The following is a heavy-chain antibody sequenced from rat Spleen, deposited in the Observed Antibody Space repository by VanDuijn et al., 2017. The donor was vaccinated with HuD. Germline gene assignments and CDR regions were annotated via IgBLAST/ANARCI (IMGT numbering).Heavy chain of an antibody. CDR1: GFTFNNYW. J-gene: IGHJ2*01. Sequence: EVQLVESGGGLVQPGRSLSISCVASGFTFNNYWMTWIRQAPGKGLEWVASITNTGVGTYYPDSVKGRFTISRDNAKSTLYLQMNSLRSEDTATYYCTXXXMXXXDYXXXYFXXXGQGVXXXVSS. CDR3: TXXXMXXXDYXXXYFXX. V-gene: IGHV5-31*01. CDR2: ITNTGVGT. D-gene: IGHD1-12*01.